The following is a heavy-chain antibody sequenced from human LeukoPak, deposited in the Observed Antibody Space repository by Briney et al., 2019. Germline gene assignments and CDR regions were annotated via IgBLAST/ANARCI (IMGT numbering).Heavy chain of an antibody. Sequence: PSETLSLTCTVSGGSISSYYWSWIRQPAGKGLEWIGRIYTSGSTNYNPSLKSRVTMSVDTSKNYFSLQLSSVTAADTAVYFCARLARGVYYYDSSGYYDYWGQGTLVTVSS. D-gene: IGHD3-22*01. CDR1: GGSISSYY. CDR2: IYTSGST. J-gene: IGHJ4*02. V-gene: IGHV4-4*07. CDR3: ARLARGVYYYDSSGYYDY.